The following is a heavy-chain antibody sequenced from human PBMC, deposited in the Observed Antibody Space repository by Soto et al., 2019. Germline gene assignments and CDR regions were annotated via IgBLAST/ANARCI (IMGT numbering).Heavy chain of an antibody. V-gene: IGHV4-30-2*01. CDR3: ARARNLEICAFDI. J-gene: IGHJ3*02. CDR1: GGSISSGGYS. CDR2: IYHSGST. Sequence: SETLSLTCAVSGGSISSGGYSWSWIRQPPGKGLEWIGYIYHSGSTYYNPSLKSRVTISVDRSKNQFSLKLSSVTAADTAVYYCARARNLEICAFDIWGQGTMVTVS. D-gene: IGHD4-4*01.